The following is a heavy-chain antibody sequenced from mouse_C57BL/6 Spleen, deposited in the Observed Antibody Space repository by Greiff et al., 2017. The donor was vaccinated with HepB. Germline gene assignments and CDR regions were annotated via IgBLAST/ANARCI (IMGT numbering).Heavy chain of an antibody. J-gene: IGHJ3*01. CDR2: IHPNSGST. D-gene: IGHD3-2*02. Sequence: QVQLQQSGAELVKPGASVKLSCKASGYTFTSYWMHWVKQRPGQGLEWIGMIHPNSGSTNYNEKFKSKATLTVDKSSSTAYMQLSSLTSEDSAVYYCAIPRDSSGTGFAYWGQGTLVTVSA. V-gene: IGHV1-64*01. CDR3: AIPRDSSGTGFAY. CDR1: GYTFTSYW.